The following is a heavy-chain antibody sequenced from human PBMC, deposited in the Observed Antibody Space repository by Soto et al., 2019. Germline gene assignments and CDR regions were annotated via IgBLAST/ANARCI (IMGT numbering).Heavy chain of an antibody. D-gene: IGHD4-17*01. J-gene: IGHJ3*01. V-gene: IGHV4-30-4*01. CDR1: GGSLDSDDHY. CDR2: VYNRGST. CDR3: ARGISTVRPSTPFDV. Sequence: QVQMEESGPGLVKPSQTLSLTCAVSGGSLDSDDHYWNWIPQSPGRGLEWIGYVYNRGSTYYNPALKSRLTMSIDTAKNQLSLRLAAVTAADTAVYFCARGISTVRPSTPFDVWGQG.